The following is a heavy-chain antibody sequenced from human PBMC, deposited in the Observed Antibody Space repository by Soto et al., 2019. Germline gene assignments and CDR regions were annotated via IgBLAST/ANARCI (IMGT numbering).Heavy chain of an antibody. J-gene: IGHJ4*02. V-gene: IGHV4-39*07. CDR3: ARSDRLRYGDFDY. Sequence: SETLSLTCTVSGGSISSSSYYWGWIRQPPGKGLEWIGSIYYSGSTYYNPSLKSRVTISVDTSKNQFSLKLSSVTAADTAVYYCARSDRLRYGDFDYWGQGTLVTVSS. D-gene: IGHD4-17*01. CDR2: IYYSGST. CDR1: GGSISSSSYY.